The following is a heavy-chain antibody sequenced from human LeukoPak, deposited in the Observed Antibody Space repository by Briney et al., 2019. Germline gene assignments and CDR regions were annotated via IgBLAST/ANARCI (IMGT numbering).Heavy chain of an antibody. CDR2: VYDTGST. CDR1: GASISNYY. Sequence: SETLSLTCTVSGASISNYYWSWIRQPRGKGLEWIGYVYDTGSTNYNASLKSRVTISVDTSKNQFSLKLSSVTAADTAVYYCARHEGFGNYNDYYYDIDVWGQGTTVTVSS. CDR3: ARHEGFGNYNDYYYDIDV. V-gene: IGHV4-59*08. J-gene: IGHJ6*02. D-gene: IGHD4-11*01.